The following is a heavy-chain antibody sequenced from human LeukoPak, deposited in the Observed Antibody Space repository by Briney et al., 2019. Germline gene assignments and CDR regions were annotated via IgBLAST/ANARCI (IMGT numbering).Heavy chain of an antibody. Sequence: GGSLRLSCAASGFAFSSYDMHWVRQTTGKGLEWVSGIGTAGDTYYSGPVKGRFTISRENVKNSLSLQMNSLRAGDTAVYYCARAQSRRVGHFDLWGRGTLVTVSS. CDR2: IGTAGDT. J-gene: IGHJ2*01. V-gene: IGHV3-13*01. CDR1: GFAFSSYD. CDR3: ARAQSRRVGHFDL. D-gene: IGHD3-10*01.